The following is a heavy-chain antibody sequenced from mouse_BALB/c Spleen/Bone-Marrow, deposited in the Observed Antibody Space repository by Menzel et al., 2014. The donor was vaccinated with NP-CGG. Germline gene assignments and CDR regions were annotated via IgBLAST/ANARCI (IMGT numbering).Heavy chain of an antibody. CDR2: IDPENGDT. CDR3: NADPIT. J-gene: IGHJ2*01. Sequence: EVQRVESGAELVRSGASVKLSCTASDFNIKDYYMNWVKQRPEQGLEWIGWIDPENGDTEYAPKFQGKATMTAVTSSNTAYLQLSSLTSEDTGVYYCNADPITWGQGTTLTVSS. V-gene: IGHV14-4*02. CDR1: DFNIKDYY.